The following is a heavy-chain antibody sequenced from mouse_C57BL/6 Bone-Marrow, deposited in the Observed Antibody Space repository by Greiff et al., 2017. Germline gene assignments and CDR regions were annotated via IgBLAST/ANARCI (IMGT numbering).Heavy chain of an antibody. D-gene: IGHD1-1*01. V-gene: IGHV1-81*01. J-gene: IGHJ3*01. CDR1: GYTFTSYG. Sequence: QVQLQQSGAELARPGASVKLSCKASGYTFTSYGISWVKQRTGQGLEWIGEIYPRSGNTYYNEKFKGKATLTADKSSSTAYMELRSLTSEDSAVYFCAPSSYYDGSSYGAYWGQGTLVTVSA. CDR3: APSSYYDGSSYGAY. CDR2: IYPRSGNT.